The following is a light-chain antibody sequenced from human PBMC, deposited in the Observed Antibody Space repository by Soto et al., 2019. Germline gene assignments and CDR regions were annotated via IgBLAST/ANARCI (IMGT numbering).Light chain of an antibody. V-gene: IGLV3-21*02. CDR3: QVWDDSSDRVV. CDR2: DDS. Sequence: SYELTQPPSVSVAPGQTARITCGGIKIATKSVHWYQQKPGQAPILVVYDDSDRPSRIPERFSGSNSGNTATLTISRVEAGDEADYYCQVWDDSSDRVVFGGGTQLTVL. CDR1: KIATKS. J-gene: IGLJ2*01.